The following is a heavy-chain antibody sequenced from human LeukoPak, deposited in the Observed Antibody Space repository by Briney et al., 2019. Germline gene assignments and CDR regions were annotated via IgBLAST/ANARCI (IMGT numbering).Heavy chain of an antibody. CDR2: IHYSGNT. D-gene: IGHD6-25*01. CDR3: ARHTRKGAAEVMDF. V-gene: IGHV4-59*08. Sequence: SETLSLTCTVCGGSISGYYWSWIRQPPGKGLEWIAYIHYSGNTKYNPSLKNRVTVSVDTSNTQSSLRLSSVTAADTAVYYCARHTRKGAAEVMDFWGQGTLVTVSS. J-gene: IGHJ4*02. CDR1: GGSISGYY.